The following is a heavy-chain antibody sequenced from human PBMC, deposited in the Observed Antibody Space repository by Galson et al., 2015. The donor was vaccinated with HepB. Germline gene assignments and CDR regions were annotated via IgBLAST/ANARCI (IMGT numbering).Heavy chain of an antibody. CDR1: GYTFTDYV. V-gene: IGHV7-4-1*02. Sequence: SVKVSCKASGYTFTDYVVNWVRQAPGQGLEWMGWMNTNTGKPTYAPGFAGRFVFSLDTSVTTAYLQISSLETDDTAVYYCARSPLRFLDWLPYYDHYCMDAWGEGTTVTVSS. CDR3: ARSPLRFLDWLPYYDHYCMDA. D-gene: IGHD3-3*01. CDR2: MNTNTGKP. J-gene: IGHJ6*03.